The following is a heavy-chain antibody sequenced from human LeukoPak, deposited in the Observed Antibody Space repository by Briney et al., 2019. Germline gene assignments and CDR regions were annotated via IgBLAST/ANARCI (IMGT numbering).Heavy chain of an antibody. J-gene: IGHJ5*02. D-gene: IGHD1-1*01. CDR2: IIPIFGTA. Sequence: GASVKVSCKASGGTFSSYAISWVRQAPGQGLEWMGGIIPIFGTANYAQKFQGRVTITTDESTSTAYMELSSLRSEDTAVYYCARGGGTHNLWFDPWGQGTLVTVSS. V-gene: IGHV1-69*05. CDR3: ARGGGTHNLWFDP. CDR1: GGTFSSYA.